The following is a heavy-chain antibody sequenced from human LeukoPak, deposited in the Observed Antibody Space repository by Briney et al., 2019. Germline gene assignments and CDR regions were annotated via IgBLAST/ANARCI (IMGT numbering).Heavy chain of an antibody. CDR1: GGSISSSSYY. V-gene: IGHV4-39*07. Sequence: PSETLSLTCTVSGGSISSSSYYWGWIRQPPGKGLEWIGSIYYSGSTYYNPSLKSRVTISVDTSKNQFSLKLSSVTPADTAVYYCARDQGGGLLWFGEPLFDYWGQGTLVTVSS. J-gene: IGHJ4*02. D-gene: IGHD3-10*01. CDR3: ARDQGGGLLWFGEPLFDY. CDR2: IYYSGST.